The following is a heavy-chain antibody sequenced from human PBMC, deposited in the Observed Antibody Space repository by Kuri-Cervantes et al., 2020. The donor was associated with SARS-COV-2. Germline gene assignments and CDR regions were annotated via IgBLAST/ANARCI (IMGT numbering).Heavy chain of an antibody. J-gene: IGHJ4*02. CDR3: ARERGDYGSGSYS. CDR2: IYSGGST. D-gene: IGHD3-10*01. Sequence: GESLKIFCAASGFTFSSYAMSWVRQAPGKGLEWVSVIYSGGSTYYADSVKGRFTISRDNSKNTLYLQMNSLRAEDTAVYYCARERGDYGSGSYSWGQGTLVTVSS. V-gene: IGHV3-53*01. CDR1: GFTFSSYA.